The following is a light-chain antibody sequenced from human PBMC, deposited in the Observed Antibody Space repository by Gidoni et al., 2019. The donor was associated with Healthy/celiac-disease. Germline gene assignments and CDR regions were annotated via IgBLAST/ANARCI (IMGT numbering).Light chain of an antibody. J-gene: IGKJ1*01. V-gene: IGKV3D-7*01. CDR3: QQDYNLLWT. CDR1: QSVSSNY. Sequence: ELVMTQSPATLSLSPGEKVTLSCRASQSVSSNYLSWYQQKPGQAPRLLIYGASTRATGIPARFSGSGSGTDFTLTISSLQPEDFAVYYCQQDYNLLWTFGQGTKVEI. CDR2: GAS.